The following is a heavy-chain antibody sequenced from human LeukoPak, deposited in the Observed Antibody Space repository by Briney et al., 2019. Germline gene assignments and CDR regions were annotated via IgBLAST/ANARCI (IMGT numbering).Heavy chain of an antibody. Sequence: PGGSLRLSCAASGFTFSSYGMHWVRQAPGKGLEWVAVIWYDGSNKYHADSVKGRFTISRDNPKNTLYVQMNSLRAEDTAVYYCARGRGADYGGNSGYFDYWGQGTLVTVSS. D-gene: IGHD4-23*01. J-gene: IGHJ4*02. CDR1: GFTFSSYG. CDR2: IWYDGSNK. CDR3: ARGRGADYGGNSGYFDY. V-gene: IGHV3-33*08.